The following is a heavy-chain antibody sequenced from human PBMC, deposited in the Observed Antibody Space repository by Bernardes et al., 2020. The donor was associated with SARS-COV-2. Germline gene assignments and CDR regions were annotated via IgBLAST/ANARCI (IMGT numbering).Heavy chain of an antibody. V-gene: IGHV4-59*01. Sequence: SETLSLTCTVSGGSISNYYWNWIRQSPGKGLEWIGYIYYTGSTNYNPSLTSRLTMSVDTSKNEFSLKLRSVTAADTAVYYCARGGAVSPFRYWGQGILVTVSS. J-gene: IGHJ4*02. CDR3: ARGGAVSPFRY. D-gene: IGHD6-19*01. CDR2: IYYTGST. CDR1: GGSISNYY.